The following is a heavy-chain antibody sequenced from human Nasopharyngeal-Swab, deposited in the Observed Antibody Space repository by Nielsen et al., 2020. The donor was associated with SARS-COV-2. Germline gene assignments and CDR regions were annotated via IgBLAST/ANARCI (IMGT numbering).Heavy chain of an antibody. CDR2: INHIGST. J-gene: IGHJ4*02. Sequence: SETLSLTCAVYGGSFTTYSWIWTRQPPGKGLEWIGKINHIGSTNYNTYNPSLNSRVTISLATSKNQFSLTLTSVTAADTAIYFCARGRYYGDYDYWGQGALVTVSS. CDR1: GGSFTTYS. V-gene: IGHV4-34*01. D-gene: IGHD4-17*01. CDR3: ARGRYYGDYDY.